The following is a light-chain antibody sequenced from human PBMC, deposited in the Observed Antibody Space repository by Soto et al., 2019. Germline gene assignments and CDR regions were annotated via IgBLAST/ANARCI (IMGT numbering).Light chain of an antibody. Sequence: QSGLTQPASVSGSPGQSIAISCTGTSSDVGGYSYVSWYQQQPGKAPKLVISDVSNRPSGVSDRFSGSKSGNTASLTISGLQTEDEADYYCASYTTSSTDVFGTGTKVTVL. V-gene: IGLV2-14*01. CDR1: SSDVGGYSY. CDR2: DVS. CDR3: ASYTTSSTDV. J-gene: IGLJ1*01.